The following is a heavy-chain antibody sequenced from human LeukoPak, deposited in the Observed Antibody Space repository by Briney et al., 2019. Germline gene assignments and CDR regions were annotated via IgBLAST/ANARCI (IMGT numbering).Heavy chain of an antibody. V-gene: IGHV4-59*08. J-gene: IGHJ4*02. D-gene: IGHD6-19*01. CDR3: ARQIAVAGTYFDY. Sequence: SETLSLTCTVSGGSISSSYWSWIRQPPGKGLEWIGYIYYGGSTSGSTNYNPSLKSRVTISVDTSKNQFSLKLSSVTAADTAVYYCARQIAVAGTYFDYWGQGTLVTVSS. CDR1: GGSISSSY. CDR2: IYYGGSTSGST.